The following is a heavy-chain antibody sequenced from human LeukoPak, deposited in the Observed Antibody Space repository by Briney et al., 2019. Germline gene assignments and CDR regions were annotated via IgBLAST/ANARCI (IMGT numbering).Heavy chain of an antibody. Sequence: GGSLRLSCVASGFTFSNYGMHWVRQAPGKGLEWVAVIWYDGTNKYYVDSVKGRFTISRDNSRSTLYLQMNSLRPEDTAIYYCAREGYYGSGSPPSLYFDYWGQGTLVTVSS. CDR1: GFTFSNYG. V-gene: IGHV3-33*01. CDR3: AREGYYGSGSPPSLYFDY. D-gene: IGHD3-10*01. J-gene: IGHJ4*02. CDR2: IWYDGTNK.